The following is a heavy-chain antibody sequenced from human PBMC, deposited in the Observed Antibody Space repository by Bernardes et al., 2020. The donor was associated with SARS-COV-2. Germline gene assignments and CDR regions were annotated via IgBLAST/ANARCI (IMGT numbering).Heavy chain of an antibody. Sequence: ASVKVSCEVSGYTLTELSMHWVRQAPGKGLEWMGGFDPEDGETIYAQKFQGRVTMTEDTSTDTAYMELSSLRSEDTAVYYCATAPAYCSGGSCHNWFDPWGQGTLVTVSS. CDR1: GYTLTELS. J-gene: IGHJ5*02. V-gene: IGHV1-24*01. CDR2: FDPEDGET. CDR3: ATAPAYCSGGSCHNWFDP. D-gene: IGHD2-15*01.